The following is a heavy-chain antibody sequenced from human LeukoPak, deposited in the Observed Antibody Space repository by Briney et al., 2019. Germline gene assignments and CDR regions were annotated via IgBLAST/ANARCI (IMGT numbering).Heavy chain of an antibody. CDR3: ARRKRVPAAKWPAGNWFDP. CDR1: GFTFSSYS. V-gene: IGHV3-21*01. J-gene: IGHJ5*02. CDR2: ISSSSSYI. D-gene: IGHD2-2*01. Sequence: KTGGSLRLSCAASGFTFSSYSMNWVRQAPGKGLEWVSSISSSSSYIYYADSVKGRFTISRDNAKNSLYLQMNSLRAEDTAVYYCARRKRVPAAKWPAGNWFDPWGQGTLVTVSS.